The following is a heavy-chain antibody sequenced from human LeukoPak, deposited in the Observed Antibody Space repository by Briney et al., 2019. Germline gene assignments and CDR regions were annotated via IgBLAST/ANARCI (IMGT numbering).Heavy chain of an antibody. D-gene: IGHD4-17*01. J-gene: IGHJ4*02. Sequence: GGSLKLSCAASGLTVTNNYWHWVRQPPGKGPEWTSILYSDGDTKYADSVKGRFTFSRDSSRNTLYLQMNGLRAEDTAVYYCTYGDYPLTYWGQGTPVSVSS. CDR2: LYSDGDT. CDR1: GLTVTNNY. CDR3: TYGDYPLTY. V-gene: IGHV3-66*01.